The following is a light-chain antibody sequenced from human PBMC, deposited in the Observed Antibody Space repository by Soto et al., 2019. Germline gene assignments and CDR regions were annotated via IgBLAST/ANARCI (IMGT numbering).Light chain of an antibody. V-gene: IGKV2-28*01. CDR1: QSLLHRNGYHF. Sequence: DIVMTQSPLSLPVTPGEPASISCRSSQSLLHRNGYHFLAWYLQKPGQAPHVLIYLGSTRASGVPGRFSGGGSGTYFTLKISRVESEDVGVYYCLQTLQTPWTFGQGTRVEIK. CDR3: LQTLQTPWT. CDR2: LGS. J-gene: IGKJ1*01.